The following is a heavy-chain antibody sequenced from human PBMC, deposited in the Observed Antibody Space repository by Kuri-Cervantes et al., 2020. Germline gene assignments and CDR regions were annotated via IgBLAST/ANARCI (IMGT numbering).Heavy chain of an antibody. CDR1: GFTFSSYW. CDR2: IKQDGSEK. V-gene: IGHV3-7*01. Sequence: GESLKISCAASGFTFSSYWMSWVRQAPGKGLEWVANIKQDGSEKYYVDSVKGRFTISRDNAKNSLYLQMNSLRAEDTAVYYCARGPNLFRITIFGVPPPHFDYWGQGTLVTVSS. CDR3: ARGPNLFRITIFGVPPPHFDY. D-gene: IGHD3-3*01. J-gene: IGHJ4*02.